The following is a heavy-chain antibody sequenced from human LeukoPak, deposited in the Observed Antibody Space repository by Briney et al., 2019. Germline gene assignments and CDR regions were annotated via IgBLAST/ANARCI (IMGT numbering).Heavy chain of an antibody. J-gene: IGHJ4*02. CDR2: IYYSGST. CDR1: GGSISSSSYY. Sequence: SETLSLTCTVSGGSISSSSYYWGWIRQPPGKGLEWIGSIYYSGSTYYNPSLKSRVTISVDTSKNQFSLKLSSVTAADTAVYYCAREFSDYWGQGTLVTVSS. V-gene: IGHV4-39*01. CDR3: AREFSDY. D-gene: IGHD3-10*01.